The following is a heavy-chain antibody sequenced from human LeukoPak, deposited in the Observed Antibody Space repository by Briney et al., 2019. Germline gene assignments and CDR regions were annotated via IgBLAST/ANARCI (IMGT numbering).Heavy chain of an antibody. CDR3: TSGPNYFDY. CDR1: WFTFSGSA. V-gene: IGHV3-73*01. J-gene: IGHJ4*02. Sequence: GGSLKLSCAASWFTFSGSAMHWVRQASGKGLEWVGRIRSNLNSYATAYAASVKGRFTISRDDSKSTAYLQMNSLKTEGTAVYYCTSGPNYFDYWAQGTLVTVSS. CDR2: IRSNLNSYAT.